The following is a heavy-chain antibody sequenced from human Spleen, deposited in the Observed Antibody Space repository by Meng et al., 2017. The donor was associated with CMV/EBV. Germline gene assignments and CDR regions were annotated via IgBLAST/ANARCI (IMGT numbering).Heavy chain of an antibody. V-gene: IGHV3-23*01. CDR1: GFSFSSYD. CDR3: ANTGYYYDSSGYFSDI. D-gene: IGHD3-22*01. Sequence: GEALKISCAASGFSFSSYDMSWVRQAPGKGLEWVSAMSGSVGGTYYADSVNGGFTISSDNSKNALYLQMNSLRAEDTAVYYCANTGYYYDSSGYFSDIWGQGTMVTVSS. CDR2: MSGSVGGT. J-gene: IGHJ3*02.